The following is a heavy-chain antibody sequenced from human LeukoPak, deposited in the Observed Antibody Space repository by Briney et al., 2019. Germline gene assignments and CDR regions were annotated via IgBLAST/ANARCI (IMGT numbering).Heavy chain of an antibody. J-gene: IGHJ4*02. D-gene: IGHD2-2*01. Sequence: PGGSLRLSCAASGFTFDDYAMHWVRQAPGKGLEWVSLISWDGGSTHYADSVKGRFTISRDNSKNSLYLQMNSLRGEDTALYYCAKDIRGSTSWYGLDYWGQGTLVTVSS. V-gene: IGHV3-43D*03. CDR1: GFTFDDYA. CDR3: AKDIRGSTSWYGLDY. CDR2: ISWDGGST.